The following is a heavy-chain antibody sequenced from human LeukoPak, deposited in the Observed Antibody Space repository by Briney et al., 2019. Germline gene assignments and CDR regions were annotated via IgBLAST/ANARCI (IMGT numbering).Heavy chain of an antibody. CDR1: GFTFDDYG. V-gene: IGHV3-20*04. CDR2: INWNGGST. D-gene: IGHD6-13*01. CDR3: ARVLDTGTARAFDI. J-gene: IGHJ3*02. Sequence: GGSLRLSCAASGFTFDDYGMDWVRQSPGRGLEWVSAINWNGGSTGYADSVQGRFTISRDNAKNSLYLQMNSLRAEDTAFYYCARVLDTGTARAFDIWGQGTMVTVSS.